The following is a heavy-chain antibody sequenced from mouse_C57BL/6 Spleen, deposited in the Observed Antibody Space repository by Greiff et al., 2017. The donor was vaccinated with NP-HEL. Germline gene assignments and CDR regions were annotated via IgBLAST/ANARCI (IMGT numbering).Heavy chain of an antibody. Sequence: DVMLVESGGGLVQPKGSLKLSCAASGFSFNTYAMNWVRQAPGKGLEWVARIRSKSNNYATYYADSVKDRFTISRDDSESMLYLQMNNLKTEDTAMYYCVRQGYYYGSSFYAMDYWGQGTSVTVSS. CDR1: GFSFNTYA. CDR2: IRSKSNNYAT. V-gene: IGHV10-1*01. CDR3: VRQGYYYGSSFYAMDY. D-gene: IGHD1-1*01. J-gene: IGHJ4*01.